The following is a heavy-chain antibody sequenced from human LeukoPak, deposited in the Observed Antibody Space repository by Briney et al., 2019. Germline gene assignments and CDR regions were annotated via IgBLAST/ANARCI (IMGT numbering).Heavy chain of an antibody. V-gene: IGHV3-30*04. J-gene: IGHJ4*02. CDR2: ISYDGSNK. D-gene: IGHD3-10*01. Sequence: GGSLRLSCAASGFIFRGHAIMHWVRPAPGKGLEWVAVISYDGSNKYYADSVKGRFTISRDDSKNTLYLQMNSLRAEDTAVYYCARDSGGSGNYYDYFDYWGQGTLVTVSS. CDR1: GFIFRGHA. CDR3: ARDSGGSGNYYDYFDY.